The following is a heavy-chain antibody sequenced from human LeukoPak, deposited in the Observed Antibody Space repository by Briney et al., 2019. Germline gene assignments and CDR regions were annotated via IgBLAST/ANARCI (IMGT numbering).Heavy chain of an antibody. V-gene: IGHV3-49*03. J-gene: IGHJ4*02. CDR1: GFTFGGYA. CDR2: IRSKAYGGTT. D-gene: IGHD6-19*01. Sequence: GGSLRLFCTASGFTFGGYAMSWFRQAPGKGLEWVGFIRSKAYGGTTEYAASVKGRFTISRDDSKSIAYLQMNSLKTEDTAVYYCTRKQWLVPFDYWGQGTLVTVSS. CDR3: TRKQWLVPFDY.